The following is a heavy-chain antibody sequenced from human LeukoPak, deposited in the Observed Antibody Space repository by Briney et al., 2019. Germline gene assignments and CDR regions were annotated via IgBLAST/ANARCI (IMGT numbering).Heavy chain of an antibody. CDR1: GFTFSSYA. J-gene: IGHJ4*02. V-gene: IGHV3-23*01. CDR3: VKGFVHPTYYFDY. CDR2: ITGSGDGT. D-gene: IGHD3-10*01. Sequence: PGGSLRLSCTASGFTFSSYAMMWVRQAPGKRLEWISSITGSGDGTYYAESVRGRFTISRDNSENTLYLQVNSLRVEDTAVYFCVKGFVHPTYYFDYWGQGTLVTVSS.